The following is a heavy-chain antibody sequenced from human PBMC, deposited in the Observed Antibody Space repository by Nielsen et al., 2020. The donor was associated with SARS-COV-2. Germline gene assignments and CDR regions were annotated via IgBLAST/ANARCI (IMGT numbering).Heavy chain of an antibody. D-gene: IGHD6-13*01. CDR3: ARARSSSWYSGQHFDY. CDR1: GGTFSSYT. Sequence: SVKVSCKASGGTFSSYTINWVRQAPGQGLEWMGGIIPIFGTANYAQKFQGRVTITADESTSTAYMELSSLRSEDTAVYYCARARSSSWYSGQHFDYWGQGTLVTVSS. CDR2: IIPIFGTA. J-gene: IGHJ4*02. V-gene: IGHV1-69*13.